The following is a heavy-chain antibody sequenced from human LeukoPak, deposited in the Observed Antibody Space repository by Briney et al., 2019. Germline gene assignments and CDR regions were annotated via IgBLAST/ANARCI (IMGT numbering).Heavy chain of an antibody. Sequence: SETLSLTCTVSGGSISSYNWSWIRQPPGKGLEWIGYIYYSGSTNYNPSLKSRVTISVDTSKNQFSLKLSSVTAADTAVYYCARWVPTVTLFDYWGQGTLVTVSS. CDR3: ARWVPTVTLFDY. D-gene: IGHD4-11*01. J-gene: IGHJ4*02. CDR2: IYYSGST. CDR1: GGSISSYN. V-gene: IGHV4-59*01.